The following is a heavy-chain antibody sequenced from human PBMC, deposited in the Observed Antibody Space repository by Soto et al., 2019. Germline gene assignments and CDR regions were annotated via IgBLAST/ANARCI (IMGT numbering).Heavy chain of an antibody. CDR3: ARDYKRSYYAPEWAYTGSYGMDV. CDR2: ISSSSSYI. Sequence: GGSLRLSCAASGFTFSSYSMNWVRQAPGKGLEWVSSISSSSSYIYYADSVKGRFTISRDNAKNSLYLQMNSLRAEDTAVYYCARDYKRSYYAPEWAYTGSYGMDVWGQGTTVTVSS. CDR1: GFTFSSYS. J-gene: IGHJ6*02. V-gene: IGHV3-21*01. D-gene: IGHD1-26*01.